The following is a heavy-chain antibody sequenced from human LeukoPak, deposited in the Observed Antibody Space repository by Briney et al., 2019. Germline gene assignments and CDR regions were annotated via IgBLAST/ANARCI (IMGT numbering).Heavy chain of an antibody. CDR2: INHSGST. Sequence: SETLSLTCAVYGGSFSGYYWSWLRQPPGKGLEWIGEINHSGSTNYNPSLKSRVTISVDTSKNQFSLKLSSVTAADTAVYYCARVLRHIVVVTAIPYWFDPWGQGTLVTVSS. V-gene: IGHV4-34*01. J-gene: IGHJ5*02. CDR1: GGSFSGYY. CDR3: ARVLRHIVVVTAIPYWFDP. D-gene: IGHD2-21*02.